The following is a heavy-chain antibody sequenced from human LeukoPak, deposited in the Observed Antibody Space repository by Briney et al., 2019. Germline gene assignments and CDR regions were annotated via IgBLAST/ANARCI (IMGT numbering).Heavy chain of an antibody. J-gene: IGHJ4*02. CDR1: GFTFSSYG. D-gene: IGHD2-15*01. V-gene: IGHV3-30*02. CDR2: IRYDGSNK. Sequence: TGGSLRLSCAASGFTFSSYGMHWVRQAPGKGLEWVAFIRYDGSNKYYADSVKGRFTISRDNSKNTLYLQMSSLRAEDTAVYYCARGEVVVAAYFDYWGQGTLVTVSS. CDR3: ARGEVVVAAYFDY.